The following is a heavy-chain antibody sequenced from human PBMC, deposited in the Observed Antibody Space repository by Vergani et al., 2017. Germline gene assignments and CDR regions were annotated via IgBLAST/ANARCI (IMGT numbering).Heavy chain of an antibody. J-gene: IGHJ2*01. CDR3: AKAPYGRWYFDI. CDR2: ISYDGSNK. Sequence: QVQLVESGGGVVQPGRSLRLSCAASGFTFSSYGMHWVRQAPGKGLEWVAVISYDGSNKYYADSVKGRFTISRDNSKNTLYLQMNSLRAEDTAVYYCAKAPYGRWYFDIWGRGTLVTVSS. D-gene: IGHD4-17*01. V-gene: IGHV3-30*18. CDR1: GFTFSSYG.